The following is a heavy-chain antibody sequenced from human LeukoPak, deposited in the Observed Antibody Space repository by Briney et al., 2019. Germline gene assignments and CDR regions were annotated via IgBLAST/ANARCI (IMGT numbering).Heavy chain of an antibody. CDR3: ARGSQSRFEARVYYYYYMDV. J-gene: IGHJ6*03. D-gene: IGHD3-10*01. CDR2: INWGGGST. CDR1: GFTFGDYG. V-gene: IGHV3-20*04. Sequence: PGGSLRLSCAASGFTFGDYGMSWVRQVPGKGLEWVSGINWGGGSTGYADSVKGRFTVSRDKSKNSLYLQMSSLRAEDTALYYCARGSQSRFEARVYYYYYMDVWGKGTTVTVSS.